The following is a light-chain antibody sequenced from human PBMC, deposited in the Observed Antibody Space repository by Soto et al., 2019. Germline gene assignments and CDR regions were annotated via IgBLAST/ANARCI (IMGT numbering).Light chain of an antibody. CDR3: TSWTTSTTXI. Sequence: QSALTQPASVSGSPGQSITISCTGTSSDIGAYNFVSWYQQHPGKAPKLMLYDVNIRPSGVSNRFSGSKSGNTAPLTISGLQAEDEADYYCTSWTTSTTXIXGGGTKVTVL. J-gene: IGLJ2*01. V-gene: IGLV2-14*03. CDR2: DVN. CDR1: SSDIGAYNF.